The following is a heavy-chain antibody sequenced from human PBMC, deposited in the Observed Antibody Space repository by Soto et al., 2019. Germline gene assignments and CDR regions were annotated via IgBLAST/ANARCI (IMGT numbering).Heavy chain of an antibody. Sequence: PVGSLRLSCASSVFTFSSYGMHCVREAPGKWLEWVAVIWYDGSNKYYADSVKGRFTISRDNSKNTLYLQMNSLRAEDTAVYYCARDKGGYSYGYCDYWGQGTLVTVSS. J-gene: IGHJ4*02. D-gene: IGHD5-18*01. CDR3: ARDKGGYSYGYCDY. CDR1: VFTFSSYG. V-gene: IGHV3-33*01. CDR2: IWYDGSNK.